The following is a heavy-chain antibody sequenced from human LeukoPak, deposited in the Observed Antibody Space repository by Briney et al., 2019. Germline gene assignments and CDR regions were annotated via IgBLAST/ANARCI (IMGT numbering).Heavy chain of an antibody. Sequence: GGSLRLSCAASGFVFSSAWMTWVRQAPGKGLEWVGHISNKTYGGTTDYAAPVKDRFIISRDDSKNTLYLQMNRLRTDDTAVYYRARGLCSSTACYQGPFDFWGQGMLVTVSS. CDR3: ARGLCSSTACYQGPFDF. CDR1: GFVFSSAW. CDR2: ISNKTYGGTT. J-gene: IGHJ4*02. V-gene: IGHV3-15*01. D-gene: IGHD2-2*01.